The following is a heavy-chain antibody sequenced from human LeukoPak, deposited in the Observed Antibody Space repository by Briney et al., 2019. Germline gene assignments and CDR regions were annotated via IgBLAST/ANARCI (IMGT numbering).Heavy chain of an antibody. CDR1: GFTFSSYG. D-gene: IGHD3-9*01. V-gene: IGHV3-33*01. CDR2: IWYDGSNK. CDR3: ARGPFDWLLRMGFDY. J-gene: IGHJ4*02. Sequence: PGRSLRLSCAASGFTFSSYGMHWVRQAPGKGLEWVAVIWYDGSNKYYADSVKGRFTISRDNSKNTLYLQMNSLRAEDTAVYYYARGPFDWLLRMGFDYWGQGTLVTVSS.